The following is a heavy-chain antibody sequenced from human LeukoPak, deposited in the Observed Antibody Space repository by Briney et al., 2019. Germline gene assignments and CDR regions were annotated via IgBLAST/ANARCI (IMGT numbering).Heavy chain of an antibody. V-gene: IGHV1-2*02. Sequence: ASVKVSCKASGYTFTGQYMHWVRQAPGQGLEWMGWINPNSGGTNCAQKFQGRVTMTRDTSISTAYMELSRLRSDDTAVYYCVSYGDLGPFDYWGQGTLVTVSS. J-gene: IGHJ4*02. CDR3: VSYGDLGPFDY. CDR1: GYTFTGQY. D-gene: IGHD3-10*01. CDR2: INPNSGGT.